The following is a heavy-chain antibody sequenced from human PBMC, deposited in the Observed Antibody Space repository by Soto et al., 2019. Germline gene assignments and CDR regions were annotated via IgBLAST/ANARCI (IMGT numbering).Heavy chain of an antibody. CDR3: ARGPYYDFWSGYYNPYFDY. CDR1: GYTLTELS. V-gene: IGHV1-24*01. Sequence: ASVEVSCKVSGYTLTELSMHWVRQATGKGLEWMGGIDPEGGETIYAQKFQGRVTMTRDTSISTAYMELSRLRSDDTAVYYCARGPYYDFWSGYYNPYFDYWGQGTLVTVSS. D-gene: IGHD3-3*01. J-gene: IGHJ4*02. CDR2: IDPEGGET.